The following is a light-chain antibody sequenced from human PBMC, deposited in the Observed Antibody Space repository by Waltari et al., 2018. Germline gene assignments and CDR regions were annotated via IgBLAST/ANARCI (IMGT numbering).Light chain of an antibody. Sequence: DIQMTQSPSSVSASVGDTVPITCRASQGISTWVAWYQQKPGLAPKLLIHSASHLQNGVSSRFSGSASGTDLTLTITNLQPEDFATYYCQQANSFPLTFGGGTKVDIK. CDR3: QQANSFPLT. V-gene: IGKV1-12*01. J-gene: IGKJ4*01. CDR1: QGISTW. CDR2: SAS.